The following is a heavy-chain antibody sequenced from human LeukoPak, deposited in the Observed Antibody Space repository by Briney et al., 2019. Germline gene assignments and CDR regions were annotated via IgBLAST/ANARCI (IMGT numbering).Heavy chain of an antibody. D-gene: IGHD2-21*01. V-gene: IGHV4-59*12. Sequence: SETLSLTCTVSGGSISSYYWSWIRQPPGKGLEWIGYIYYSGSTNYNPSLKSRVTISVDTSKNQFSLKLSSVTPEDTAVYYCARDVRGVRYLDYWGQGTLVTVSS. CDR1: GGSISSYY. J-gene: IGHJ4*02. CDR3: ARDVRGVRYLDY. CDR2: IYYSGST.